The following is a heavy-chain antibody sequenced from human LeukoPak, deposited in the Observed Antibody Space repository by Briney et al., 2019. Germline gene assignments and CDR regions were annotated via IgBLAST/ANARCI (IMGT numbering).Heavy chain of an antibody. Sequence: SETLSLTCTVSGGSISSYYWSWIRQPPGKGLEWIGYIYYSGSTNYNPSLKSRVTISVDTSKNQFSLKLSPLTAADPSCHSFARDNPHYYGSGSSNWFDPWGQGTLVTVSS. V-gene: IGHV4-59*01. J-gene: IGHJ5*02. CDR2: IYYSGST. CDR3: ARDNPHYYGSGSSNWFDP. D-gene: IGHD3-10*01. CDR1: GGSISSYY.